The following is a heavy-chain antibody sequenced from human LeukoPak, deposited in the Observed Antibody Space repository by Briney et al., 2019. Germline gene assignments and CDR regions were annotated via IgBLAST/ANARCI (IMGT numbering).Heavy chain of an antibody. CDR1: GFTFSSYS. D-gene: IGHD3-10*01. CDR2: ISSSSSYI. J-gene: IGHJ4*02. V-gene: IGHV3-21*01. CDR3: ARDEGSGSYFDY. Sequence: GGSLRLSCAASGFTFSSYSMNWARQAPGKGLEWVSSISSSSSYIYYADSVKGRFTISRDNAKNSLYLQMNSLRAEDTAVYYCARDEGSGSYFDYWGQGTLVTVSS.